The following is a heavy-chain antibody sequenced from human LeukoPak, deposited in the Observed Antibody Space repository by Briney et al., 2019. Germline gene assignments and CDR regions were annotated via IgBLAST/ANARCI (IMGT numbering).Heavy chain of an antibody. CDR2: INPSGGST. CDR3: ARSWGYSSVGYFDY. J-gene: IGHJ4*02. V-gene: IGHV1-46*01. D-gene: IGHD5-18*01. Sequence: ASVKVSCKASGYTFTSYYIHWVRQAPGQGLECMGIINPSGGSTTYAQKFQGRVAMTRDTSTSRVYMEVSSLRSEDTAVYYCARSWGYSSVGYFDYWGQGTLVTVSS. CDR1: GYTFTSYY.